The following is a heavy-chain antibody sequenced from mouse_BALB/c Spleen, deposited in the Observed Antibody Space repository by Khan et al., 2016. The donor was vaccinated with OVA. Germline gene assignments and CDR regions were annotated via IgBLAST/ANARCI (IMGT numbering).Heavy chain of an antibody. CDR3: ARGYEFFPY. CDR1: GYSFTVYY. V-gene: IGHV1-26*01. Sequence: VQLQQSGPDLVKPGASVKISCKASGYSFTVYYMTWVKQSHGKSPEWIGRVNPNNGDTNYNQNFKGKAILTVDKSSNTAYMELRSLTSEDSSVFYCARGYEFFPYWGQGTLVTVSA. CDR2: VNPNNGDT. J-gene: IGHJ3*01. D-gene: IGHD2-12*01.